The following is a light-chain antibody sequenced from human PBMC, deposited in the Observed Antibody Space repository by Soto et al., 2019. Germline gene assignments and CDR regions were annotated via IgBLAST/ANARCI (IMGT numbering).Light chain of an antibody. Sequence: QSVLTQPPSVSAAPGQKVTISCSGSSSNVGNNYVSWYQQLPGTAPKLLIYESYKRPSGIPDRFSGSKSGTSATLGITGLQTEDEADYYCGTWDTSVSARVFGTGTKLTVL. CDR1: SSNVGNNY. V-gene: IGLV1-51*02. CDR3: GTWDTSVSARV. CDR2: ESY. J-gene: IGLJ1*01.